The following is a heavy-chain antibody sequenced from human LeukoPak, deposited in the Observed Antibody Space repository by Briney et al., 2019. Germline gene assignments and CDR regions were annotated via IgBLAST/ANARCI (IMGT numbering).Heavy chain of an antibody. D-gene: IGHD3-22*01. J-gene: IGHJ2*01. CDR2: ISSSGSTI. V-gene: IGHV3-48*03. CDR1: GFTFSSYE. Sequence: GGSLRLSCAASGFTFSSYEMNWVRQAPGKGLEWVSYISSSGSTIYYADSVKGRFTISRDNAKNSLYLQMNSLRAEDTAVYYCARELYYYDSSGYSWYFDLWGRGTLVTVSS. CDR3: ARELYYYDSSGYSWYFDL.